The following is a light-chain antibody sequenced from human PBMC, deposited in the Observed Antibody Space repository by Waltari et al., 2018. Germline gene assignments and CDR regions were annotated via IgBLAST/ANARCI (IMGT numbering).Light chain of an antibody. Sequence: DIQMTQSPATLSQSVGERVTITCRASQSISNWLAWYQQKLGKAPKLLIYKASNLESGVPSRFSGSGSGTEFTLTISSLQPDDFGTYYCQQYKSYPLTFGPGTKVEIK. CDR3: QQYKSYPLT. V-gene: IGKV1-5*03. J-gene: IGKJ3*01. CDR1: QSISNW. CDR2: KAS.